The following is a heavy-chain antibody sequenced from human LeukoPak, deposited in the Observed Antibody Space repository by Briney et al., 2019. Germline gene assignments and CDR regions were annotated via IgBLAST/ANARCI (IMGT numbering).Heavy chain of an antibody. J-gene: IGHJ4*02. CDR1: GGSISGYY. D-gene: IGHD6-13*01. CDR3: ARLVALSTSWYGLDY. V-gene: IGHV4-59*08. Sequence: SETLSLTCTVSGGSISGYYWSWIWQPPGKGLEWIGYIYYIGSTNYNPSLKSRVTMSVDTSKNQFSLNLSSVTAADTAVYCCARLVALSTSWYGLDYWGQGTLVTVSS. CDR2: IYYIGST.